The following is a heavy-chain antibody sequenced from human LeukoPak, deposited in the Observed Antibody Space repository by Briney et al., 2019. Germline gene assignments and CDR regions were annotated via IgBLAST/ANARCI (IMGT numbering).Heavy chain of an antibody. J-gene: IGHJ4*02. Sequence: SETLSLTGSVSGGSISSYYWSWIRQPPEKGLEWIGYIHYSGSTSYNPSLKSRVTMSVDTSKNQFSLKVSSVTAADTAVYYCARGGGSWYADYWGQGILVTVSS. CDR3: ARGGGSWYADY. D-gene: IGHD6-13*01. V-gene: IGHV4-59*01. CDR2: IHYSGST. CDR1: GGSISSYY.